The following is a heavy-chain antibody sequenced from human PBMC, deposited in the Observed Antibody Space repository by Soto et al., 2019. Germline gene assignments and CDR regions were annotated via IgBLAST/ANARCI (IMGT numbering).Heavy chain of an antibody. CDR1: GGTFSSYA. J-gene: IGHJ2*01. Sequence: QVQLVQSGAEVKKPGSSVKVSCKASGGTFSSYAISWVRQAPGQGLEWMGGIIPIFGTANYAQKFKGRVTITADETKSLASXELSSLRSEDTAVYYCAHHVRPRSSGYYRDWFFDLWGRGTLVTVSS. D-gene: IGHD3-22*01. V-gene: IGHV1-69*12. CDR2: IIPIFGTA. CDR3: AHHVRPRSSGYYRDWFFDL.